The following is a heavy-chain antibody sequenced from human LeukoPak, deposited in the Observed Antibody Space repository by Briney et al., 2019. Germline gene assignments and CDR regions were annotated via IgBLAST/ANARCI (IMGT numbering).Heavy chain of an antibody. J-gene: IGHJ5*02. CDR3: ARDPGAAVYNLWS. Sequence: GGSLRLSCAVSGLTFSNNYMIWVRQAPGKGLECVPLIYSGGATSYADSVKGRFTISRDNSQNMPYLQMNSLRVEDTAVYYCARDPGAAVYNLWSWGQGTLVTVSS. CDR2: IYSGGAT. V-gene: IGHV3-66*01. CDR1: GLTFSNNY. D-gene: IGHD3-10*01.